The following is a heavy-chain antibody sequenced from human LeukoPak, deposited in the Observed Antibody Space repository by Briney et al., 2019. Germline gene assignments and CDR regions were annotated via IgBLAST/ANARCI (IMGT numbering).Heavy chain of an antibody. CDR3: ARGLDDYGDFYYFDY. J-gene: IGHJ4*02. CDR2: IKQDGSEK. D-gene: IGHD4-17*01. Sequence: GGSLRLSCAASGFTFSSYWMSWVRQAPGKGLEWVANIKQDGSEKYYVDSVKGRFTISRDNAKNSLYLQMNSLRAEDTAVYYCARGLDDYGDFYYFDYWGQGTLVTVSS. CDR1: GFTFSSYW. V-gene: IGHV3-7*01.